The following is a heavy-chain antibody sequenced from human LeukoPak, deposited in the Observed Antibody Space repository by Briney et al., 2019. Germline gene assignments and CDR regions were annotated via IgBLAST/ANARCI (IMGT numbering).Heavy chain of an antibody. J-gene: IGHJ4*02. V-gene: IGHV3-48*03. CDR1: GFTFSSYE. D-gene: IGHD1-14*01. CDR2: ISSSGSTT. Sequence: GGSLRLSCVTSGFTFSSYEMNWARQVPGKGLEWVSYISSSGSTTHYADSAKGRFTISRDNAKNSLYLQMNSLRGEDTAVYYCAAKEGTRSDFDYWGQGTLVTVAS. CDR3: AAKEGTRSDFDY.